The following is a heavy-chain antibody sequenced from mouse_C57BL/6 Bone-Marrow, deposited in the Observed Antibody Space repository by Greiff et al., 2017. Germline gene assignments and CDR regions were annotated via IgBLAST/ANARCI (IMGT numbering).Heavy chain of an antibody. V-gene: IGHV1-81*01. CDR2: IYPRSGNT. CDR3: AKGDYGYDFFDY. J-gene: IGHJ2*01. CDR1: GYTFTSYG. Sequence: VKLVESGAELARPGASVKLSCKASGYTFTSYGISWVKQRTGQGLEWIGEIYPRSGNTYYNEKFKGKATLTADKSSSTAYMELRSLTSEDSAVYFCAKGDYGYDFFDYWGQGTTLTVSS. D-gene: IGHD2-2*01.